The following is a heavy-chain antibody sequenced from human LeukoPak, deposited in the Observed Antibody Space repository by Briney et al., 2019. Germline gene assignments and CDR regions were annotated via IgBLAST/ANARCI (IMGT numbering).Heavy chain of an antibody. J-gene: IGHJ4*02. CDR1: GGTFSSYA. V-gene: IGHV1-2*02. D-gene: IGHD2-15*01. CDR3: ARLRVYCSGGSCSRNPRYFDY. Sequence: ASVKVSCKASGGTFSSYAISWVRQAPGQGLEWMGWINPNSGGTNYAQRFQGRVTMTRDTSISTAYMELSRLRSDDTAVYYCARLRVYCSGGSCSRNPRYFDYWGQGTLVTVSS. CDR2: INPNSGGT.